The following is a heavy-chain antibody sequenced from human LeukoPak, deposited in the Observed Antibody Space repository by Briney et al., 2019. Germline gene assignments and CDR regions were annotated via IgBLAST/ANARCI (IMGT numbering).Heavy chain of an antibody. D-gene: IGHD3-10*01. V-gene: IGHV3-30*03. CDR1: GFTFSSYG. CDR2: ISYDGSNK. CDR3: ARAVLLWFGSQDNWFDP. J-gene: IGHJ5*02. Sequence: GGPLRLSCAASGFTFSSYGMHWVRQAPGKGLEWVAVISYDGSNKYYADSVKGRFTISRDNSKNTLYLQMNSLRAEDTAVYYCARAVLLWFGSQDNWFDPWGQGTLVTVSS.